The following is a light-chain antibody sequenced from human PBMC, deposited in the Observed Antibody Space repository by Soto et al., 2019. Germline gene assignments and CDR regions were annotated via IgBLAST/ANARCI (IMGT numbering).Light chain of an antibody. CDR3: QQYGGSPRYT. CDR2: STS. Sequence: EIVLTQSPGTLSLSPGERATPSCRASQSVSSTYLAWYQQRPGQAPRLLIYSTSSRATGIPDRFSGSGSGTDFTLTISRLEPEDFAVYYCQQYGGSPRYTFGQGTKLEIK. CDR1: QSVSSTY. V-gene: IGKV3-20*01. J-gene: IGKJ2*01.